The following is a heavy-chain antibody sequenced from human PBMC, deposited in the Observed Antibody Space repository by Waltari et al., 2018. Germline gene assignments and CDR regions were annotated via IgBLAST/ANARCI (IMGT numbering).Heavy chain of an antibody. CDR1: GDNVSRHGAA. CDR2: AYYRSTWSN. CDR3: ASGRDSAFDV. V-gene: IGHV6-1*01. J-gene: IGHJ3*01. Sequence: QLQLPQSGPGLMKPSQTLSLTCAISGDNVSRHGAAWNWIRQSPSRGLEWLGRAYYRSTWSNDYAVSVKGRITIYPDTSKNQFSLQLNSVTPEDTAVYYCASGRDSAFDVWGQGTLVTVSS. D-gene: IGHD3-10*01.